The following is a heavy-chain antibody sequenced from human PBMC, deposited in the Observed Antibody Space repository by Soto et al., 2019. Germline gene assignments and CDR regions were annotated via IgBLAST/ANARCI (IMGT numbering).Heavy chain of an antibody. V-gene: IGHV4-59*12. Sequence: SETLSLTCTVSGGSISSYYWSWIRQPPGKGLEWIGYTYYSGSTNYNPSPKSRVTISVDTSKNQFSLKLSSVTAADTAVYYCARVPGPWGQGTLVTVSS. J-gene: IGHJ5*02. CDR1: GGSISSYY. CDR3: ARVPGP. CDR2: TYYSGST.